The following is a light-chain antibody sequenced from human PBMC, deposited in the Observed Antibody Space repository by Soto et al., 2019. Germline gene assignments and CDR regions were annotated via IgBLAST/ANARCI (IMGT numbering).Light chain of an antibody. Sequence: QSALTQPASVSGSPGQSITIPCTGTSGDVGSYNLVSWYQQHPGQAPKLMIYEGSKRPSGVSNRFSGSKSGNTASLTISGLQAEDEAEYYCCSYVGGNTYAAFGGGTKVTVL. V-gene: IGLV2-23*01. J-gene: IGLJ2*01. CDR3: CSYVGGNTYAA. CDR2: EGS. CDR1: SGDVGSYNL.